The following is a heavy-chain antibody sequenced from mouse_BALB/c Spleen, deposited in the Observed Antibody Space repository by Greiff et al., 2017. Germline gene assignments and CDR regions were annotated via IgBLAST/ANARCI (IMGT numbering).Heavy chain of an antibody. CDR2: ISSGSSTI. J-gene: IGHJ4*01. CDR3: ARSPNWDRYAMDY. V-gene: IGHV5-17*02. D-gene: IGHD4-1*01. Sequence: EVQLVESGGGLVQPGGSRKLSCAASGFTFSSFGMHWVRQAPEKGLEWVAYISSGSSTIYYADTVKGRFTISRDDPKNTLFLQMTSLRSEDTAMYYCARSPNWDRYAMDYWGQGTSVTVSS. CDR1: GFTFSSFG.